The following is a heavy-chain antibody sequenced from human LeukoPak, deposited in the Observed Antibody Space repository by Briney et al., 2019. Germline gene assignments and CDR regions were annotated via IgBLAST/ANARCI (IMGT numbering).Heavy chain of an antibody. Sequence: GGSLRLSCAASGFTFINAWMTWVRQAPGKGLEWVAVISYDGSNKYYADSVKGRFTISRDNSKNTLYLQMNSLRAEDTAVYYCAKDQYYYDSSGFRDYGMDVWGQGTTVTVSS. CDR1: GFTFINAW. D-gene: IGHD3-22*01. CDR3: AKDQYYYDSSGFRDYGMDV. J-gene: IGHJ6*02. V-gene: IGHV3-30*18. CDR2: ISYDGSNK.